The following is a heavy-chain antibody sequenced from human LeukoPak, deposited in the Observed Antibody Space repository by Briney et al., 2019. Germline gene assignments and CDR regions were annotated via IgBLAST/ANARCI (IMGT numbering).Heavy chain of an antibody. Sequence: SVNVSCKASGYTFTGYFMHRVRQAPGQGFEWLGRINPNNGGTNYAQKFQGRVTMTGDTSISTAYMELSSLRSDDTAVYYCTRESGSYHGNDYWGQGTLVTVSS. CDR2: INPNNGGT. D-gene: IGHD1-26*01. CDR1: GYTFTGYF. J-gene: IGHJ4*02. V-gene: IGHV1-2*06. CDR3: TRESGSYHGNDY.